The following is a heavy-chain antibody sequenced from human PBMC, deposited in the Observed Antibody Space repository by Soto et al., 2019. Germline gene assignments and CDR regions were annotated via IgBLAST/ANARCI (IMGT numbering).Heavy chain of an antibody. CDR2: ISGSGGST. V-gene: IGHV3-23*01. Sequence: PGGSLRLSCAASGFTFSSYALNWVRQAPGEGLEWVSAISGSGGSTYYADSVKGRFTISRDNSKNTLYLQMNSLRAEDTAVYYCAKDRSTYYLVPPFDPWGQGTLVTVSS. CDR1: GFTFSSYA. CDR3: AKDRSTYYLVPPFDP. D-gene: IGHD3-10*01. J-gene: IGHJ5*02.